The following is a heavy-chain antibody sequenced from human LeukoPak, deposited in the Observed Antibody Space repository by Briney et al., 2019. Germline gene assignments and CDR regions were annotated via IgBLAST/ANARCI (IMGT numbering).Heavy chain of an antibody. D-gene: IGHD3-10*01. CDR2: ISGSGGST. V-gene: IGHV3-23*01. Sequence: GGSLRLSCGASGFTFSSYWMHWVRQAPGKGLEWVSAISGSGGSTYYADSVKGRFTISRDNSKNTLYLQMNSLRAEDTAVYYCAKFRPGASPFDYWGQGTLVTVSS. CDR3: AKFRPGASPFDY. J-gene: IGHJ4*02. CDR1: GFTFSSYW.